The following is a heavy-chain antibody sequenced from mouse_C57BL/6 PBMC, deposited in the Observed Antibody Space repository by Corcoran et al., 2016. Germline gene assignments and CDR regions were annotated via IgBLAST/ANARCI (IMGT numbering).Heavy chain of an antibody. Sequence: QIQLVQSGPELKKPGETVKISCKASGYTFTTYGMSWVKQAPGKGLKWMGWINTYSGVPTYADDFKGRFAFSLETSPSTAYLQINNLKNEDTATYFCARGDYGSSYYFDYWGQGTTLTVSS. CDR3: ARGDYGSSYYFDY. D-gene: IGHD1-1*01. V-gene: IGHV9-3*01. J-gene: IGHJ2*01. CDR1: GYTFTTYG. CDR2: INTYSGVP.